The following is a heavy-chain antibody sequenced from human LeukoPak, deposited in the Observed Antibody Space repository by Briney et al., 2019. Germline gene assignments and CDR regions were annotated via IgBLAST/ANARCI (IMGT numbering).Heavy chain of an antibody. V-gene: IGHV1-18*01. CDR3: ARRSMVRGDHHPSEY. CDR1: GYTFTSYG. D-gene: IGHD3-10*01. Sequence: ASVKVSCKASGYTFTSYGISWVRQAPGQGLEWMGWISAYNGNTNYAQKLQGRVTMTTDTSTSTAYMELRSLRSDDTAVYYCARRSMVRGDHHPSEYWGQGTLVTVSS. J-gene: IGHJ4*02. CDR2: ISAYNGNT.